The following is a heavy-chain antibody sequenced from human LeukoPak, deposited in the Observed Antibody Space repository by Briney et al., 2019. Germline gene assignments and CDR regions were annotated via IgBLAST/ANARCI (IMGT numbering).Heavy chain of an antibody. Sequence: SETLSPTCTVSGGSISSSSYYWGWIRQPPGKGLEWIGSIYYSGSTYYNPSLKSRVTISVDTSKNQFSLKLSSVTAADTAVYYCARLTDFWSGYPPLDVWGQGTTVTVSS. CDR3: ARLTDFWSGYPPLDV. CDR2: IYYSGST. J-gene: IGHJ6*02. V-gene: IGHV4-39*01. D-gene: IGHD3-3*01. CDR1: GGSISSSSYY.